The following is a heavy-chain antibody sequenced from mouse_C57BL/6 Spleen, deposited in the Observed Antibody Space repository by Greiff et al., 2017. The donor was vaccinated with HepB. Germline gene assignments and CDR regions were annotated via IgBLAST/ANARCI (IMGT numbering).Heavy chain of an antibody. J-gene: IGHJ4*01. D-gene: IGHD2-14*01. CDR3: VRHGGVLDYAMDY. V-gene: IGHV10-1*01. CDR2: IRSKSNNYAT. CDR1: GFSFNTYA. Sequence: DAGGGLVQPKGSLKLSCAASGFSFNTYAMNWVRQAPGKGLEWVARIRSKSNNYATYYADSVKDRFTIARDDSESMLYLQMNNLKTEDTAMYYCVRHGGVLDYAMDYWGQGTSVTVSS.